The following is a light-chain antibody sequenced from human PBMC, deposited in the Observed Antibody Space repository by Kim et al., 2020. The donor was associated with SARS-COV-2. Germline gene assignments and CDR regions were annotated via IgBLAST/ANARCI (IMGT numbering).Light chain of an antibody. CDR1: MRDVGGVNV. V-gene: IGLV2-14*04. J-gene: IGLJ3*02. Sequence: DSITIASAGPMRDVGGVNVASGYQQHPARAPKLWIYDVRKRHPSVFSVFSGSESGNTASLTISGLQAEDGADYYCSSYTSSSTWVFGGGTKLTVL. CDR2: DVR. CDR3: SSYTSSSTWV.